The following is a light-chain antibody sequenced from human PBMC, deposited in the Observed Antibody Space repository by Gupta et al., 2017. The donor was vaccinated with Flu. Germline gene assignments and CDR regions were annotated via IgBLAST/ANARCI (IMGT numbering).Light chain of an antibody. V-gene: IGKV3-15*01. CDR3: QYYYEGPPEWA. Sequence: TLSVSPGERATLSCRASQIVSSNLAGYQQKPGQAPRILMYGASTSATGVPARFSGSGAGTEFTLTISSRQSEDLATYYCQYYYEGPPEWAFGQGTKVEI. CDR1: QIVSSN. J-gene: IGKJ1*01. CDR2: GAS.